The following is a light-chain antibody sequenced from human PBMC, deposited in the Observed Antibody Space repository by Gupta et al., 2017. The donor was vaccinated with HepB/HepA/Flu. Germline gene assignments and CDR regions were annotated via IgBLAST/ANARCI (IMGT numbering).Light chain of an antibody. J-gene: IGKJ3*01. CDR3: LQYNSWPPFT. CDR2: GAS. Sequence: EIVMTQYPATLSVSPGERATLSCRASQSVTSNLAWYQQKPGQAPRLLISGASTRATGIPARFSGSGSGTEFTLTICSLQSEDFAVYYCLQYNSWPPFTFGPGTKVDIK. CDR1: QSVTSN. V-gene: IGKV3-15*01.